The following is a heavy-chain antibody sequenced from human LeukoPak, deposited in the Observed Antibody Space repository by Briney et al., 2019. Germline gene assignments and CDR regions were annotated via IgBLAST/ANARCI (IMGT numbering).Heavy chain of an antibody. V-gene: IGHV4-59*01. CDR1: GGSISSYY. J-gene: IGHJ4*02. D-gene: IGHD3-22*01. Sequence: PSETLSLTCSVSGGSISSYYWSWIRQPPGKGLEWIGYIYYSGSTNYNPSLKSRVTISVHTSKNQFSLRLSSVTAADTAVYYCARVTGYIVEDYFDYWGQGTLVTVSS. CDR3: ARVTGYIVEDYFDY. CDR2: IYYSGST.